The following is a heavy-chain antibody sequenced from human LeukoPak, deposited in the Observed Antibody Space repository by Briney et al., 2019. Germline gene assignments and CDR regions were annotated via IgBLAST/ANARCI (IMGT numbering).Heavy chain of an antibody. CDR2: IYTSGST. CDR1: GGSISSYY. D-gene: IGHD6-19*01. Sequence: SETLSLTCTVSGGSISSYYWSWIRQPAGKGLEWIGRIYTSGSTNYNPSLKSRVTMSVDTSKTQFSLKLSSVTAADTAVYYCARDPAGYSSGWSSDYWGQGTLVTVSS. CDR3: ARDPAGYSSGWSSDY. V-gene: IGHV4-4*07. J-gene: IGHJ4*02.